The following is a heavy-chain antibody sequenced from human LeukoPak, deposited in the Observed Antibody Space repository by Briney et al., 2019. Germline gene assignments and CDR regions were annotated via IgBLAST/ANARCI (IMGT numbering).Heavy chain of an antibody. CDR3: AKDPFVVVPAASRFFFDS. CDR2: VSGSGDST. D-gene: IGHD2-2*01. J-gene: IGHJ4*02. V-gene: IGHV3-23*01. Sequence: GGSLRLSCAASGFTFSSYAMSWVRQAPGKGLEWVSAVSGSGDSTYYADSVKGRFTISRDNSKNTLYLQMNSLRAEDTAVYYCAKDPFVVVPAASRFFFDSWGLGTLVTVSS. CDR1: GFTFSSYA.